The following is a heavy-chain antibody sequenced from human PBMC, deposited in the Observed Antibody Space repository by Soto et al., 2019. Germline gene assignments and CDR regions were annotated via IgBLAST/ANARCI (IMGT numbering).Heavy chain of an antibody. CDR3: ARSGDNYNRLDY. V-gene: IGHV3-53*01. J-gene: IGHJ4*02. CDR2: IYAGSIT. D-gene: IGHD1-1*01. CDR1: GFTVTSNY. Sequence: GGSLRLSCAASGFTVTSNYMSWVRQAAGRGLEWVSVIYAGSITFYADSVKGRFTISRDSSKNLLYLQMNSLRAEDTAVYYCARSGDNYNRLDYWGQGTPVTVSS.